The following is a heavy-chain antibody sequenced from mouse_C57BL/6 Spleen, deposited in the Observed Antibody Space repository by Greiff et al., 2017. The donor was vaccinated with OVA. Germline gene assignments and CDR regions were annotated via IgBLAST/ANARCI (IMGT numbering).Heavy chain of an antibody. CDR2: ISDGGSYT. J-gene: IGHJ1*03. CDR1: GFTFSSYA. D-gene: IGHD1-1*01. V-gene: IGHV5-4*01. CDR3: ARDHGSSYNWYFDV. Sequence: EVKVVESGGGLVKPGGSLKLSCAASGFTFSSYAMSWVRQTPEKRLEWVATISDGGSYTYYPDNVKGRFTISRDNAKNNLYLQMSHLKSEDTAMYYCARDHGSSYNWYFDVWGTGTTVTVSS.